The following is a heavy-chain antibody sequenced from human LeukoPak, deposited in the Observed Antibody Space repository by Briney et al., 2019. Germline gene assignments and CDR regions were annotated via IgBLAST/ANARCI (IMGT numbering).Heavy chain of an antibody. V-gene: IGHV3-48*01. CDR1: GFTFSSYS. J-gene: IGHJ4*02. CDR2: ISSSSSTI. CDR3: AREMYSSGWDYFDY. D-gene: IGHD6-19*01. Sequence: GGSLRLSCAASGFTFSSYSMNWVRQAPGEGLEWVSYISSSSSTIYYADSVKGRFTISRDNAKNSLYLQMNSLRAEDTAVYYCAREMYSSGWDYFDYWGQGTLVTVSS.